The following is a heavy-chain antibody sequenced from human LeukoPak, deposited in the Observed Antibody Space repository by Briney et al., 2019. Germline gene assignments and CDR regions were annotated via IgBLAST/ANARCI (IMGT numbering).Heavy chain of an antibody. V-gene: IGHV3-64*01. J-gene: IGHJ4*02. CDR1: GFTFSSYA. CDR2: ISSNGGST. CDR3: ARAHAAMVGYDY. D-gene: IGHD5-18*01. Sequence: GGSLRLSCAASGFTFSSYAMHWVRQAPGKGLECVSAISSNGGSTYYANSVKGRFTISRDNSKNTLYLQMGSLRAEDMAVYYCARAHAAMVGYDYWGQGTLVTVSS.